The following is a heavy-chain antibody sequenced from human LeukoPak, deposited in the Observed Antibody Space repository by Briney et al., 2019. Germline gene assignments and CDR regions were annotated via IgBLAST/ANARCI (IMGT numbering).Heavy chain of an antibody. CDR3: ARDQGDGDSYSAQYFQH. J-gene: IGHJ1*01. V-gene: IGHV4-4*07. D-gene: IGHD2-21*02. CDR1: GDSISSYY. CDR2: IYTSGST. Sequence: SETLSLTWTVSGDSISSYYWSWIRQPAGKGLEWVGRIYTSGSTNYNPSLKSRVTMSVDTSKNQFSLKLSSVSAAVTAVYYCARDQGDGDSYSAQYFQHWGQGTLVTVSS.